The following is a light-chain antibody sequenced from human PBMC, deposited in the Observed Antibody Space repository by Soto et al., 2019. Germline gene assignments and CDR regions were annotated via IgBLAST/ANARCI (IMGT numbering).Light chain of an antibody. Sequence: EIVLTQSPGTLSLSPGERATLSCRASQTVPSRYLAWYQQKAGQAPRLLVFDASTRATGIPDRFSGSGSGTEFTLTISRLEPEDFAVYYCLQFAISPQTFGQGTKVEIK. CDR3: LQFAISPQT. CDR1: QTVPSRY. V-gene: IGKV3-20*01. CDR2: DAS. J-gene: IGKJ1*01.